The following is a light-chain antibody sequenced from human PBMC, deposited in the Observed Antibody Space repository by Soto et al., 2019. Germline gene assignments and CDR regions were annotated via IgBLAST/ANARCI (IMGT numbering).Light chain of an antibody. CDR1: SSDVGGYNY. CDR3: SSYAGSNNF. CDR2: EVT. J-gene: IGLJ2*01. V-gene: IGLV2-8*01. Sequence: QSALTQPPSASGSPGQSVTISCTGTSSDVGGYNYVSWYQQHPGKAPKLMIYEVTKRPSGVPDRFSGSKSGNTVSLTVSGLQADDEADYYCSSYAGSNNFFGGGTKLTVL.